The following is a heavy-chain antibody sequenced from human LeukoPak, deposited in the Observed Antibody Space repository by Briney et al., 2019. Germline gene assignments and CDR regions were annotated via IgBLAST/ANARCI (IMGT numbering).Heavy chain of an antibody. CDR3: ARDPYDSSGYYGGDAFDT. CDR1: GGSISSSSYY. D-gene: IGHD3-22*01. CDR2: IYYSGST. V-gene: IGHV4-61*01. J-gene: IGHJ3*02. Sequence: SETLSLTCTVSGGSISSSSYYWSWIRQPPGKGLEWIGYIYYSGSTNYNPSLKSRDTISVDTSKNQFSLKLSSVTAADTAVYYCARDPYDSSGYYGGDAFDTWGQGTMVTVSS.